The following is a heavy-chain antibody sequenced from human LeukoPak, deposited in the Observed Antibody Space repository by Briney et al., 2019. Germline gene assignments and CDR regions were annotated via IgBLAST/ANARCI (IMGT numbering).Heavy chain of an antibody. J-gene: IGHJ5*02. CDR1: GSRFTTYW. CDR3: ARGDQNWFDP. CDR2: IYPGDSDT. Sequence: GESLQISCKGSGSRFTTYWIGWVRPMPGKGLEWMGIIYPGDSDTRYSPSFQGQVTISADKSISTAYLQWSSLKASDTAMYYCARGDQNWFDPWGQGTLVTVSS. V-gene: IGHV5-51*01.